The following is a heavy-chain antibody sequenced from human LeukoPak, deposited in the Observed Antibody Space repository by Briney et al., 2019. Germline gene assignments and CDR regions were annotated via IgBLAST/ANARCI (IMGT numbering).Heavy chain of an antibody. J-gene: IGHJ4*02. CDR2: ISGSGGST. Sequence: PGGSLRLSCAASGFTFSSYAMSWVRQAPGKGLEWVSAISGSGGSTYYADSVKGRFTISRDNSKNTLYLQMNSLRAEDTAVYYCAKDKVRQWLTHYFDYWGQGTLVTVSS. D-gene: IGHD6-19*01. CDR1: GFTFSSYA. CDR3: AKDKVRQWLTHYFDY. V-gene: IGHV3-23*01.